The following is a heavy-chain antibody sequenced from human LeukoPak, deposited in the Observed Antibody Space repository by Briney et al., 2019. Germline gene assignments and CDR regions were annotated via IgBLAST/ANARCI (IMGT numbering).Heavy chain of an antibody. CDR1: GFTFSNYG. Sequence: GSLRLSCAAAGFTFSNYGIHWVRQAPGKGLEWVAFIGHDGSKEYYADSVEGRFTISRDSSKNTVYLQMNSLRADDTALYYCAKDRRYSGYGIFDYWGQGTLVTVSS. CDR3: AKDRRYSGYGIFDY. D-gene: IGHD5-12*01. CDR2: IGHDGSKE. J-gene: IGHJ4*02. V-gene: IGHV3-30*02.